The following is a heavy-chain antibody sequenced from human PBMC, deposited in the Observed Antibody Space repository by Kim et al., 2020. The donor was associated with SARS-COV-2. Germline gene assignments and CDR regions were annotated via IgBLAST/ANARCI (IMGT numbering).Heavy chain of an antibody. CDR1: GFTFSSYG. CDR2: ISYDGSNK. Sequence: GGSLRLSCAVSGFTFSSYGMHWVRQAPGKGLEWVAVISYDGSNKYYADSVKGRFTISRDNSKNTLYLQMNSLRAEDTAVYYCAKRAIFSYYGMDVWGQGT. D-gene: IGHD3-9*01. CDR3: AKRAIFSYYGMDV. V-gene: IGHV3-30*18. J-gene: IGHJ6*02.